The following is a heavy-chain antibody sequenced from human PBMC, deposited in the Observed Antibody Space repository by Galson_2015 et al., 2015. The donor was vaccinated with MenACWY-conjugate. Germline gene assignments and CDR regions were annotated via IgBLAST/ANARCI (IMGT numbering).Heavy chain of an antibody. CDR3: ANRIGNGAVAGKDRVVDY. CDR1: GFTFSSYA. V-gene: IGHV3-23*01. D-gene: IGHD6-19*01. J-gene: IGHJ4*02. CDR2: ISGSGGST. Sequence: SLRLSCAASGFTFSSYAMSWVRQAPGKGLEWVSAISGSGGSTYYADSVKGRFTISRDNSKNTLYLQMNSLRAEDTAVYYCANRIGNGAVAGKDRVVDYWGQGTLVTVSS.